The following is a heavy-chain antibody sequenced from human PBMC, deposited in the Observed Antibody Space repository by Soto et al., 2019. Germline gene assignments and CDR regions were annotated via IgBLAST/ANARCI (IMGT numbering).Heavy chain of an antibody. V-gene: IGHV4-34*01. D-gene: IGHD4-17*01. J-gene: IGHJ5*02. CDR3: ATRLRWYNWFDP. CDR1: GGSFSGYY. CDR2: INHSGST. Sequence: SETLSLTCAVYGGSFSGYYWSWIRQPPGKGLEWIEEINHSGSTNYNPSLKSRVTISVDTSKNQFSLKLSSVTAADTAVYYCATRLRWYNWFDPWGQGXLVTVSS.